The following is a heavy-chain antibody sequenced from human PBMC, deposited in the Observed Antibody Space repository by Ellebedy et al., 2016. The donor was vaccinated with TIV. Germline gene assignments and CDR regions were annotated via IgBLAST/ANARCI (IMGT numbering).Heavy chain of an antibody. J-gene: IGHJ4*02. V-gene: IGHV3-30*18. CDR3: AKDLRPLWGGEMDS. Sequence: PGGSLRLSCAAPGFTFSGYGMHWVRQTPAKGPEWFAVISYNCYSHFYADSVNGRITISRDNSKTTHYLPMNSLRAEDTAVYYCAKDLRPLWGGEMDSWGRGALVTVSS. CDR2: ISYNCYSH. D-gene: IGHD3-16*01. CDR1: GFTFSGYG.